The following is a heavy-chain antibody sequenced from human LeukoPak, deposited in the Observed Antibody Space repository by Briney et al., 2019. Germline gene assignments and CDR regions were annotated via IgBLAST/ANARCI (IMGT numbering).Heavy chain of an antibody. CDR1: GGTFSSYA. J-gene: IGHJ6*02. CDR2: IIPMLGIA. D-gene: IGHD1-1*01. Sequence: SVKVSCKASGGTFSSYAISWVRQAPGQGLEWMGRIIPMLGIANYAQKFQGRGTITADKSTSTANMELSSLRSEDTAVYYCARWELERRLVEYYYYGMDVWGQGTTVTVSS. V-gene: IGHV1-69*04. CDR3: ARWELERRLVEYYYYGMDV.